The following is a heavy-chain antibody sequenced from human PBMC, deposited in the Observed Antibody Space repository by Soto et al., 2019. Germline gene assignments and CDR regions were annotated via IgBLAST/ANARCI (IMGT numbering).Heavy chain of an antibody. CDR2: ISYDGSNK. CDR1: GFTFSSYA. J-gene: IGHJ3*02. V-gene: IGHV3-30-3*01. CDR3: ARGGSSEEWLLGDDAFDI. Sequence: QVQLVESGGGVVQPGRSLRLSCAASGFTFSSYAMHWVRQAPGKGLEWVAVISYDGSNKYYADSVKGRFTISRDNSKNTLYLQMNSLRAEDTAVYYCARGGSSEEWLLGDDAFDIWGQGTMVTVSS. D-gene: IGHD3-3*01.